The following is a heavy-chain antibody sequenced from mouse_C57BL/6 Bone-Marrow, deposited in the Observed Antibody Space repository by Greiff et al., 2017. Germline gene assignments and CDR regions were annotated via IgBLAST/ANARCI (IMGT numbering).Heavy chain of an antibody. CDR2: ISDGGSYT. V-gene: IGHV5-4*01. Sequence: EVQRVESGGGFVKPGGSLKLSCAASGFTFSSYAMSWVRQTPEQRLEWVATISDGGSYTYYPDNVKGLFTISIDNAKNTLYLQMSHLKSEDTAMYDCARHYDYDVYAMDDWGKGTSVTVSS. D-gene: IGHD2-4*01. J-gene: IGHJ4*01. CDR3: ARHYDYDVYAMDD. CDR1: GFTFSSYA.